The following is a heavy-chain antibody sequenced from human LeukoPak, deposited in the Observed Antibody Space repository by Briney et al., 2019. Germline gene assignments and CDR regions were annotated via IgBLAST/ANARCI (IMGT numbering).Heavy chain of an antibody. CDR1: GFTFSNYA. Sequence: GGSLRLSCAGFGFTFSNYAIHWARQAPGKGLGWVAAISFDGSKSYYAESVKGRFSISRDNSRDTLYLQMSSLAVEDTAIYYCARSRIANDSSGYYFKFDYWGQGALVTVSS. CDR2: ISFDGSKS. V-gene: IGHV3-30*15. CDR3: ARSRIANDSSGYYFKFDY. J-gene: IGHJ4*02. D-gene: IGHD3-22*01.